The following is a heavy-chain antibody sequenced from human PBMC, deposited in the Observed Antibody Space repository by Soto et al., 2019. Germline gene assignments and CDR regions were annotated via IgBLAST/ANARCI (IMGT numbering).Heavy chain of an antibody. V-gene: IGHV4-31*03. CDR3: ARVARGRVVGATPPCFDY. CDR2: IYYSGST. D-gene: IGHD1-26*01. J-gene: IGHJ4*02. CDR1: GGSISSGIYY. Sequence: SETLSLTCTVSGGSISSGIYYWSWIRQDPGTGLEWIGHIYYSGSTYYNPSLKSRVSISVDTSKNQFSLKLTSVTAADTAVYYCARVARGRVVGATPPCFDYWGQGTLVTVSS.